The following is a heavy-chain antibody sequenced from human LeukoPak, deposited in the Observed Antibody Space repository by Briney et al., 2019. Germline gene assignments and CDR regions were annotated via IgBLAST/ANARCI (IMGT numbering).Heavy chain of an antibody. V-gene: IGHV1-18*01. J-gene: IGHJ4*02. CDR1: GYTFTSYG. Sequence: ASVKVSCKASGYTFTSYGISWVRQAPGQGLEWMGWISAYNGNTNYAQKLQGRVTMTTDTSTSTAYMELRSLRSEDTAVYYCVRGSYYDSSGYYFNYWGQGTLVTVSS. CDR3: VRGSYYDSSGYYFNY. CDR2: ISAYNGNT. D-gene: IGHD3-22*01.